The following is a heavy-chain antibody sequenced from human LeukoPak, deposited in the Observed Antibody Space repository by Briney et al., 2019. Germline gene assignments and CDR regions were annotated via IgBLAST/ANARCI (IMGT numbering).Heavy chain of an antibody. Sequence: SVKVSCKASGGTFSSYAISWVRQAPGQGLEWMGRIIPILGIANYAQKFQGRVTITADKSTSTAYMELSSLRSEDTAVYYCARGSIAAAGPDNYYYYGMDVWGQGTTVTDSS. CDR1: GGTFSSYA. J-gene: IGHJ6*02. CDR2: IIPILGIA. D-gene: IGHD6-13*01. V-gene: IGHV1-69*04. CDR3: ARGSIAAAGPDNYYYYGMDV.